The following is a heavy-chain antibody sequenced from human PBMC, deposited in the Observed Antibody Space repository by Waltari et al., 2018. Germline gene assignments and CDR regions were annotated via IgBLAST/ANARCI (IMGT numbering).Heavy chain of an antibody. D-gene: IGHD2-15*01. CDR1: GFTFTHYA. J-gene: IGHJ4*02. CDR3: SAAGDY. Sequence: EVQLVAHGGGLVQPGGSLRISCAASGFTFTHYAMSWVRQVPGKGLEWVSAISGSGASTHVADSVKGRVSISRDNSKEMIYLQMNSLRVEDTAIYYCSAAGDYWGQGTQVTVSS. V-gene: IGHV3-23*04. CDR2: ISGSGAST.